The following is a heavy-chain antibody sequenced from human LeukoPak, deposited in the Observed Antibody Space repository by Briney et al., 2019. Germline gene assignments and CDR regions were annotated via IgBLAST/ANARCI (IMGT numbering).Heavy chain of an antibody. J-gene: IGHJ6*02. V-gene: IGHV3-15*01. Sequence: GGSLRLSCAASGFTFSNAWMSWVRQAPGKGLEWVGRTKSKTDGGTTDYAAPVKGRFTISRDDSKNTLYLQMNSLKTEDTAVYYCTTTYGSGSYYNYYYYGMDVWGQGTTVTVSS. CDR1: GFTFSNAW. CDR3: TTTYGSGSYYNYYYYGMDV. CDR2: TKSKTDGGTT. D-gene: IGHD3-10*01.